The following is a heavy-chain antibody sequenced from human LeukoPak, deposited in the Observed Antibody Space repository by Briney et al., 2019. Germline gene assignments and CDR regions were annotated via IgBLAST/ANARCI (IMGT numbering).Heavy chain of an antibody. J-gene: IGHJ5*02. V-gene: IGHV4-61*02. D-gene: IGHD5-24*01. CDR1: GASISSESYY. CDR3: ARVMAVNPDWFDP. CDR2: IYNTGST. Sequence: SETLSLTCTVSGASISSESYYWTWIRQPAGKGLEWIGRIYNTGSTKYNPSLKSRVTISIDTSKNQFSLKLNSVTAADTAVYYCARVMAVNPDWFDPWGQGTQVTVSS.